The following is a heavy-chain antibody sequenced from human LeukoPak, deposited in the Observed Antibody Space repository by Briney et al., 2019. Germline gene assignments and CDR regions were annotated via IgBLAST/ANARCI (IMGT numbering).Heavy chain of an antibody. CDR2: IASDGSST. CDR1: GFTFSSYW. CDR3: ARDSSDSSSNYDY. V-gene: IGHV3-74*01. Sequence: GGSLRLSCAASGFTFSSYWMNWVRQAPGKGLVWVSRIASDGSSTTYADSVKGRFSISRDNAKNTLYLQMNSLRAEDTAVYYCARDSSDSSSNYDYWGQGTLVTVSS. D-gene: IGHD6-6*01. J-gene: IGHJ4*02.